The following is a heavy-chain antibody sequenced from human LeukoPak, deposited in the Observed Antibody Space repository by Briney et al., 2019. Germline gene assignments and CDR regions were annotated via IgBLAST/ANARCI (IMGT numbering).Heavy chain of an antibody. J-gene: IGHJ6*02. Sequence: GGSLRLSCAASGFAFSDYYMSWIRQAPGKGLEWVSYISSGGSTIDYADSVKGRFTISRDNAKNSLYLQMNSLRAEDTAVYYCARDRASRYGMDVWGQGTTVTVSS. V-gene: IGHV3-11*01. D-gene: IGHD3-10*01. CDR2: ISSGGSTI. CDR3: ARDRASRYGMDV. CDR1: GFAFSDYY.